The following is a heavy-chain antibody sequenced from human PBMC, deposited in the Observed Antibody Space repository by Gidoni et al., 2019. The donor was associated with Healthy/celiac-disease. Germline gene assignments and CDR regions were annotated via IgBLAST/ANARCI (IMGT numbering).Heavy chain of an antibody. CDR2: IYYSGST. J-gene: IGHJ3*02. Sequence: QLQLQESGPGLVKPSETLSLTCTVSGGSISSSSYYWGWIRQPPGKGLEWIGSIYYSGSTYSNPSLKSRVTISVDTSKNQFSLKLSSVTAADTAVYYCARPYVTMVRGVIITSYAFDIWGQGTMVTVSS. CDR1: GGSISSSSYY. CDR3: ARPYVTMVRGVIITSYAFDI. V-gene: IGHV4-39*01. D-gene: IGHD3-10*01.